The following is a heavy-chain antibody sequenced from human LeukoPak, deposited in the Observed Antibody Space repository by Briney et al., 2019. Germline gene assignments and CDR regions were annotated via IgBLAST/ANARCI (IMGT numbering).Heavy chain of an antibody. Sequence: GGSLRLSCVVSGLTFSDYYMNWIRQAPGKGLEWISYISSSSSYTDYAHSVKGRFTISRDNAKNTLYLQMNSLRAEDTAVYYCVRRDGYKPWDYNGMDVWGQGTTVTVSS. D-gene: IGHD5-24*01. CDR1: GLTFSDYY. CDR2: ISSSSSYT. V-gene: IGHV3-11*06. CDR3: VRRDGYKPWDYNGMDV. J-gene: IGHJ6*02.